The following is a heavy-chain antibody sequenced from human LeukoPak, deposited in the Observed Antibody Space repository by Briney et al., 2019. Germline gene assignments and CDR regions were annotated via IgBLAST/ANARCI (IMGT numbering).Heavy chain of an antibody. D-gene: IGHD3-10*01. V-gene: IGHV1-69*04. Sequence: ASVKVSCKVSGYTLTELSMHWVRQAPGQGLEWMGRIIPILGIANYAQKFQGRVTITADKSTSTAYMELSSLRSEDTAVYYCARDLAAYGSGSYAAWGQGTLVTVSS. CDR1: GYTLTELS. CDR2: IIPILGIA. J-gene: IGHJ5*02. CDR3: ARDLAAYGSGSYAA.